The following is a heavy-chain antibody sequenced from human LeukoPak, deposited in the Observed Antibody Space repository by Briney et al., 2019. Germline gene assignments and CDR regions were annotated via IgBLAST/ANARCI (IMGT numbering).Heavy chain of an antibody. Sequence: SETLSLTCAVYGGSFSGYYWSWIRQPPGKGLEWIGEINHSGSTSYNPSLKSRVTISVDTSKNQFSLKLSSVTAADTAVYYCARGGGYSYGYYPPWTRLFDYWGQGTLVTVSS. CDR2: INHSGST. CDR1: GGSFSGYY. V-gene: IGHV4-34*01. D-gene: IGHD5-18*01. CDR3: ARGGGYSYGYYPPWTRLFDY. J-gene: IGHJ4*02.